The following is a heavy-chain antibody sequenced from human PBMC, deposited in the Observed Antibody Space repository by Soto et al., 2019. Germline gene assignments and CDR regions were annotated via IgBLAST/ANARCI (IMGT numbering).Heavy chain of an antibody. V-gene: IGHV1-69*13. CDR2: IIPIFGTA. Sequence: ASVKVSCKASGGSFSSYAISWVRQAPGQGLEWMGGIIPIFGTANYAQKFQGRVTITADESTSTAYMELSSLRSEDTAVYYCARGGTRSYYYYGMDVWGQGTTVTVSS. J-gene: IGHJ6*02. CDR1: GGSFSSYA. CDR3: ARGGTRSYYYYGMDV.